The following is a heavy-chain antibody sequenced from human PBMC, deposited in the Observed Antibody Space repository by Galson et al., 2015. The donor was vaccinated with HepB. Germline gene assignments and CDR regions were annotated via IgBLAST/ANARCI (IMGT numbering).Heavy chain of an antibody. J-gene: IGHJ3*02. CDR2: ITDTGGGT. V-gene: IGHV3-23*01. Sequence: SLRLSCAGSGFTFANHAMSWVRQAPGKGLEWVAAITDTGGGTYHADSVKGRFTISRDNSKNTLYLQMNSLRAEDTAVYYCAKDRGAAAEDAFDIWGQGTMVTVSS. CDR3: AKDRGAAAEDAFDI. CDR1: GFTFANHA. D-gene: IGHD6-13*01.